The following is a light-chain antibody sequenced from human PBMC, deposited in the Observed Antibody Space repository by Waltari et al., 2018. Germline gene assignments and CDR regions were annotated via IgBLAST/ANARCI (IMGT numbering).Light chain of an antibody. V-gene: IGKV1-39*01. CDR3: QQSYSTPAT. CDR2: AAS. CDR1: QSISSY. J-gene: IGKJ1*01. Sequence: DIQMTQSHSSLSASVGDRVTITCRASQSISSYLNWYQQKPGKAPKLRIYAASSLQSGVPSRFSGSGSGTDFTLTISSLQPEDFATYYCQQSYSTPATFGQGTKVEIK.